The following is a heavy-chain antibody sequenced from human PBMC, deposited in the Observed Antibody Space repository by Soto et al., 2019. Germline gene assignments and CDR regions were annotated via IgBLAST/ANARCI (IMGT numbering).Heavy chain of an antibody. CDR3: AKSSGGLTTGRRHADF. CDR2: ISTGGGST. J-gene: IGHJ4*02. V-gene: IGHV3-23*01. D-gene: IGHD1-1*01. Sequence: EMQLLESGGGLVQPGGSLRLSCAASGFTFSSYVISWVRQAPGKGLEWVSVISTGGGSTYYADSVKGRFTISRDNSKNTLYLQMNSLRAEDTAIYYCAKSSGGLTTGRRHADFWGQGTLVTVSS. CDR1: GFTFSSYV.